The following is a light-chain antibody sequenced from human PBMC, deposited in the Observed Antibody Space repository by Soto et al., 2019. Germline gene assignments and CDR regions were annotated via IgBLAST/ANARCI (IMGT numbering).Light chain of an antibody. CDR2: DAP. CDR1: QDINKY. Sequence: DIQMTQSPSSLSASVRDRVTITCQASQDINKYLSWYQQKPGKAPKLLIYDAPKLETGVPSRFSGSGSGTDFTFTISSLPPEDIATYYCQQYDHVPVTFGGGTKVDIK. CDR3: QQYDHVPVT. V-gene: IGKV1-33*01. J-gene: IGKJ4*01.